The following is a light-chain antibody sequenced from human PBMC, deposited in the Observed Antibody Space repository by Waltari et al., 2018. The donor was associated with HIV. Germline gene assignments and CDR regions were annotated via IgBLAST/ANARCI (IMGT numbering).Light chain of an antibody. CDR1: QSISSN. V-gene: IGKV3-15*01. Sequence: EIVMTQSPATLSVSPGQRATVPCWASQSISSNLAWYQQRPGQAPRLLVYGASTRVAGIPARFSASGFATEFTLTISSLQSEDFAVYYCQQYNDWLSWTFGQGTKVEMK. J-gene: IGKJ1*01. CDR3: QQYNDWLSWT. CDR2: GAS.